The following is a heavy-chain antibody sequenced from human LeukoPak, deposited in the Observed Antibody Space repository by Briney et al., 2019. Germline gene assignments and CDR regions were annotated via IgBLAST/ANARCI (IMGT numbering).Heavy chain of an antibody. CDR3: AREDYDSSGEYFQH. CDR2: INPNSGDT. V-gene: IGHV1-2*02. D-gene: IGHD3-22*01. CDR1: GYTFTGYY. J-gene: IGHJ1*01. Sequence: ASVKVSCKAPGYTFTGYYMHWVRQAPGQGLEWMGWINPNSGDTNYAQKFQGRVTMTRDTSISTAYMELSRLRSDDTAVYYCAREDYDSSGEYFQHWGQGTLVTVSS.